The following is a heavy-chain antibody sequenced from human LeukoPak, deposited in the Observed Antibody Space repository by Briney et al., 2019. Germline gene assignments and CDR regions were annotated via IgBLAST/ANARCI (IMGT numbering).Heavy chain of an antibody. D-gene: IGHD2-2*01. Sequence: ASVKVSCKASGYTFTSYGISWVRQAPGQGLEWMGWISAYNGSTNYAQKLQGRVTMTTDTSTSTAYMELRSLRSDDTAVYYCAREVPAETYYYYYYMDVWGKGTTVTVSS. CDR3: AREVPAETYYYYYYMDV. CDR2: ISAYNGST. V-gene: IGHV1-18*01. J-gene: IGHJ6*03. CDR1: GYTFTSYG.